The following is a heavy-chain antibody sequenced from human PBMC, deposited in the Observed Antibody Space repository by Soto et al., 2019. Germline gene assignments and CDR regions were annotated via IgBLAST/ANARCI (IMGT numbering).Heavy chain of an antibody. Sequence: QVQLVESGGGLVKPGGSLRLSCAASGFTFSDYYMSWIRQAPGKGLEWVSYISSSSSYTNYADSVKGRFTISRDNAKNSLYLQMNSLRAEDTAVYYYARTYGDYAYGQYFQHWGQGTLVTVSS. CDR1: GFTFSDYY. CDR3: ARTYGDYAYGQYFQH. J-gene: IGHJ1*01. CDR2: ISSSSSYT. V-gene: IGHV3-11*06. D-gene: IGHD4-17*01.